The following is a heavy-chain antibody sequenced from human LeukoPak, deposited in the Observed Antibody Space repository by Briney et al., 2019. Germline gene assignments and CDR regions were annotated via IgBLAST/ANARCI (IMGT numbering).Heavy chain of an antibody. CDR2: FDPEDGET. V-gene: IGHV1-24*01. CDR3: ARAPFHSRSWQYYFDY. Sequence: ASVKVSCKVSGYTLTELSMHWVRQAPGKGVEWMGGFDPEDGETIYAQKFQGRVTMTEDTSTDTAYMELSSLGSEDTAVYYCARAPFHSRSWQYYFDYWGQGTLVTVSS. D-gene: IGHD6-13*01. CDR1: GYTLTELS. J-gene: IGHJ4*02.